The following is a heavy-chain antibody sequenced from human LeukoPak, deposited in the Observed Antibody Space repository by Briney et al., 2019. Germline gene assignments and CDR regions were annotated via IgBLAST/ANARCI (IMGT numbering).Heavy chain of an antibody. Sequence: GASVKVSCKASGYTFTGYYMHWVRQAPGQGLEWMGWISGYNGNTNYAQKLQGRVTMTTDTSTSTAYMELRSLRSDDTAVYYCARDRSWPDYWGQGTLVTVSS. CDR1: GYTFTGYY. CDR2: ISGYNGNT. V-gene: IGHV1-18*04. D-gene: IGHD6-13*01. CDR3: ARDRSWPDY. J-gene: IGHJ4*02.